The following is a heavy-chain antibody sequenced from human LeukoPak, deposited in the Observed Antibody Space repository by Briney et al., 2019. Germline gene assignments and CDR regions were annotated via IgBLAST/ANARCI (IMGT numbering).Heavy chain of an antibody. V-gene: IGHV1-2*06. CDR3: ARDQVGYSSTGCFFDY. Sequence: ASVKVSCKASGYTFTGYYIHWVRQAPGQGLEWMGRINPNSCGTDYAQNFQGRVTVTRDTSISTAYMDLSGLRSDDTAVYYCARDQVGYSSTGCFFDYWGQGTLVTVSS. J-gene: IGHJ4*02. CDR1: GYTFTGYY. D-gene: IGHD2-2*01. CDR2: INPNSCGT.